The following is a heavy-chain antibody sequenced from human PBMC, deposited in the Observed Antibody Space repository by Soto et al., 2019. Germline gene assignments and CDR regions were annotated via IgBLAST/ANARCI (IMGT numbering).Heavy chain of an antibody. CDR1: GDSFTTYW. CDR3: ARRTLRYYGMDV. V-gene: IGHV5-51*01. CDR2: IYPGDFST. J-gene: IGHJ6*02. D-gene: IGHD3-3*01. Sequence: EVQLVQSGPEVKKPGESLKISCRVSGDSFTTYWIGWVRQMPGKGLEWMGIIYPGDFSTRYSPSFQGQVAISADKSISTAYLQWSSLKESDTAMYYCARRTLRYYGMDVWGQGTTVTVSS.